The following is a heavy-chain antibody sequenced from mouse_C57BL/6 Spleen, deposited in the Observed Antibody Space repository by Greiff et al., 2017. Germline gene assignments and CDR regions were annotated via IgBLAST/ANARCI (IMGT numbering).Heavy chain of an antibody. D-gene: IGHD2-2*01. Sequence: VQLQQPGAELVKPGASVKLSCKASGYTFTSYWMHWVKQRPGQGLEWIGMIHPNSGSTNYNEKFKSKATLTVDESSSTAYMQLSSLTSEDSAVYCCARGRDGVTYYAMDYWGQGTSVTVSS. V-gene: IGHV1-64*01. J-gene: IGHJ4*01. CDR3: ARGRDGVTYYAMDY. CDR2: IHPNSGST. CDR1: GYTFTSYW.